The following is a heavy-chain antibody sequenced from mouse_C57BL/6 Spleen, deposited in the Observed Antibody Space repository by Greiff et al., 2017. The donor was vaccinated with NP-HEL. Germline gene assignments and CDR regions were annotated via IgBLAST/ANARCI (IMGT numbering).Heavy chain of an antibody. V-gene: IGHV1-80*01. CDR1: GYAFSSYW. D-gene: IGHD2-4*01. CDR3: ASYDYPSWFAY. CDR2: IYPGDGDT. J-gene: IGHJ3*01. Sequence: VQLQESGAELVKPGASVKISCKASGYAFSSYWMNWVKQRPGKGLEWIGQIYPGDGDTNYNGKFKGKATLTVDKSSSTAYMQLSSLTSEDSAVYFCASYDYPSWFAYWGQGTLVTVSA.